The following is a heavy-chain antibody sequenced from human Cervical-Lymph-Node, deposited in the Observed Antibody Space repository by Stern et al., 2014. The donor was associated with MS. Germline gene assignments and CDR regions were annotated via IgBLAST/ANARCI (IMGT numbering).Heavy chain of an antibody. CDR1: GFIFSNYA. CDR2: VSNEGSKQ. CDR3: GRDTCRGGGCYFRY. Sequence: VQLVESGGGVVQPGRSLRLSCAASGFIFSNYAMHWVRPAPGKGLDWVAFVSNEGSKQFYADSGKGRFTISRDNANNTLYLQMNSLRPEDTAVYYCGRDTCRGGGCYFRYWGQGILITVSS. V-gene: IGHV3-30-3*01. D-gene: IGHD2-15*01. J-gene: IGHJ4*02.